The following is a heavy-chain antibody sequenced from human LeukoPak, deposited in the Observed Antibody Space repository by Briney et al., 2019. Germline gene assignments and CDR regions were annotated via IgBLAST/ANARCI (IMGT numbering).Heavy chain of an antibody. CDR2: IHYSGDT. Sequence: SQTLSLTCTVSGGSISSGGYYWSWIRQHPGKGLEWIGYIHYSGDTYYSPSLKSRLTISVDTSKNQFSLRLRSVTDADTAVYYCARVVAYDSTGYYLYYFDYWGQGTLVTVAA. V-gene: IGHV4-31*03. CDR3: ARVVAYDSTGYYLYYFDY. CDR1: GGSISSGGYY. J-gene: IGHJ4*02. D-gene: IGHD3-22*01.